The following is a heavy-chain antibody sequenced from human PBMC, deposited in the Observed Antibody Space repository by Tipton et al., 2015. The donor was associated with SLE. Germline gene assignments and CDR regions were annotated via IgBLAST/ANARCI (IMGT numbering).Heavy chain of an antibody. CDR3: ASESRGPYPVFDI. Sequence: SLRLSCAASGFTFSSYSMNWVRQAPGKGLEWVSTIDGVGDSIHYADSAQGRFTISRDNSKNTLFLQMSSLRAEDSAVYYCASESRGPYPVFDIWGRGTLVTVSS. J-gene: IGHJ2*01. CDR2: IDGVGDSI. CDR1: GFTFSSYS. V-gene: IGHV3-23*01. D-gene: IGHD3-22*01.